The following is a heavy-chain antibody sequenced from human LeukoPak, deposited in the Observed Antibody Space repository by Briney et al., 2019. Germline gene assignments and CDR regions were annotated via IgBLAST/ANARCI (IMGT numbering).Heavy chain of an antibody. Sequence: PQASVTVSCKASGYTFTGYHMHWVRQAPGQGLEWMGRINPNSGDTNYAQKFQGRVTMTRDTSISTAYMELSRLTSDDTAMYYCARDYCSSTSCLFDYWGQGTLVTVSS. CDR3: ARDYCSSTSCLFDY. D-gene: IGHD2-2*01. CDR2: INPNSGDT. V-gene: IGHV1-2*06. J-gene: IGHJ4*02. CDR1: GYTFTGYH.